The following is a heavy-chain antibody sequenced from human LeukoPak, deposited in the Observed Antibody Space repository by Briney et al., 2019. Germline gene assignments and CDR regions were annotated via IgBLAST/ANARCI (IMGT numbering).Heavy chain of an antibody. D-gene: IGHD2-2*01. V-gene: IGHV4-34*01. CDR3: ARGGSCSSTSCPRNNWFDP. CDR1: GGSFSGYY. Sequence: SETLSLTCAVYGGSFSGYYWSWIRQPPGKGLEWIGEINHSGSTNYNPSLKSRVTISVDTSKNQFSLKLSSVTAADTAVYYCARGGSCSSTSCPRNNWFDPWGQGTLVTVSS. CDR2: INHSGST. J-gene: IGHJ5*02.